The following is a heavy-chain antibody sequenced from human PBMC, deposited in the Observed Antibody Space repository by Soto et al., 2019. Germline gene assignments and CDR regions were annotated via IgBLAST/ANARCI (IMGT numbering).Heavy chain of an antibody. D-gene: IGHD3-22*01. CDR2: IIPIFGTA. CDR3: ARADYYDSSGYQPLFDY. CDR1: GGTFSSYA. Sequence: GASVKVSCKASGGTFSSYAISWVRQAPGQGLEWMGGIIPIFGTANYAQKFQGRVTITADESTSTAYMELSSLRSEDTAVYYCARADYYDSSGYQPLFDYWGQGTLVTVSS. V-gene: IGHV1-69*13. J-gene: IGHJ4*02.